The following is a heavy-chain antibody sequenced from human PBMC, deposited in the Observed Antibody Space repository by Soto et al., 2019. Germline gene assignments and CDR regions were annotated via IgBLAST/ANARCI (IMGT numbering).Heavy chain of an antibody. V-gene: IGHV3-30-3*01. Sequence: GGALRLSCADSGFTFSSYAMHWVRQAPGKGLEWVAVISYDGSNKYYADSVKGRFTISRDNSKNTLYLQMNSLRAEDTAVYYCARAKNWNDGGYYGMDVWGQGTTVTVSS. CDR3: ARAKNWNDGGYYGMDV. J-gene: IGHJ6*02. CDR1: GFTFSSYA. D-gene: IGHD1-1*01. CDR2: ISYDGSNK.